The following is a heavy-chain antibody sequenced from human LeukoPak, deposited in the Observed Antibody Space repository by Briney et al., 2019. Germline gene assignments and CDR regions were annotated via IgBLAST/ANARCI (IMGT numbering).Heavy chain of an antibody. D-gene: IGHD1-26*01. J-gene: IGHJ4*02. V-gene: IGHV3-33*01. Sequence: QTGRSLRLSCAASGFTFSSYGMHWVRQAPGKGMEWVAVIWYDGSNKYYADSVKGRFTISRGNSKNTLYLQMNSLRAEDRAVYYCARDSGSYIDYWGQGTLVTVSS. CDR3: ARDSGSYIDY. CDR2: IWYDGSNK. CDR1: GFTFSSYG.